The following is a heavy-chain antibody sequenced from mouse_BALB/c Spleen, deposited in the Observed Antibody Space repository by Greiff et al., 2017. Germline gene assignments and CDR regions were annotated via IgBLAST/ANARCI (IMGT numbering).Heavy chain of an antibody. Sequence: EVQRVESGPGLVKPSQSLSLTCSVTGYSITSGYYWNWIRQFPGNKLEWMGYISYDGSNNYNPSLKNRISITRDTSKNQFFLKLNSVTTEDTATYYCARGGNYALGAMDYWGQGTSVTVSS. CDR1: GYSITSGYY. D-gene: IGHD2-1*01. CDR2: ISYDGSN. CDR3: ARGGNYALGAMDY. J-gene: IGHJ4*01. V-gene: IGHV3-6*02.